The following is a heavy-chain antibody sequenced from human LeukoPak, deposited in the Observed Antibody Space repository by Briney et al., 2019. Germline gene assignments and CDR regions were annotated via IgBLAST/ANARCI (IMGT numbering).Heavy chain of an antibody. D-gene: IGHD6-19*01. CDR3: ARRYSSGVFDY. V-gene: IGHV4-39*01. CDR1: GGSLGSVGDF. Sequence: SETLSLNCTVSGGSLGSVGDFRGWIRQSPGKGLEWIGSIYYRGSTYYNPSLKSRVTISVDTSKNQISLKLNSVTAADTAVYYCARRYSSGVFDYWGQGTLATVSS. J-gene: IGHJ4*02. CDR2: IYYRGST.